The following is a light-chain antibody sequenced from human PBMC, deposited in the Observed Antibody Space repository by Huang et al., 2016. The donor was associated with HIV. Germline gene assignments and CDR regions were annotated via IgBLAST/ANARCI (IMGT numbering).Light chain of an antibody. CDR1: QNIGTY. V-gene: IGKV3-11*01. CDR3: QQRSNWPLT. Sequence: DIVLTQSPVTLSLSPGKRATFSCRASQNIGTYLAWYQHKPGQAPRLLVYDASNRATGIPASFSCSVSGTDFTLSINSLDPEDFAVYYCQQRSNWPLTFGGGTKVEIK. CDR2: DAS. J-gene: IGKJ4*01.